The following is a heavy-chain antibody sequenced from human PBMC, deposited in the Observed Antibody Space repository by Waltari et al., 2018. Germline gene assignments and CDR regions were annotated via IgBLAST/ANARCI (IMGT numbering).Heavy chain of an antibody. V-gene: IGHV3-74*01. CDR1: GFTFSSYW. D-gene: IGHD3-10*01. CDR3: ARGASVRGDY. CDR2: INSDGSST. Sequence: EVQLVESGGGLVQPGGSLRLSCAASGFTFSSYWLHGVRQVPGKGLVGVSRINSDGSSTSYADSVKGRFTISRDNAKNTLYLQMNSLRAEDTAVYYCARGASVRGDYWGQGTLVTVSS. J-gene: IGHJ4*02.